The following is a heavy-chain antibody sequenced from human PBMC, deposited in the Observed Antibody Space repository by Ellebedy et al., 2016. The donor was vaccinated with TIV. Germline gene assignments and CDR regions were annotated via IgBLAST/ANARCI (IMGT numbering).Heavy chain of an antibody. CDR1: GFIFSTYG. CDR2: IWYDGGNK. Sequence: GESLKISCAASGFIFSTYGMHWVRQAPGKGLEWVAFIWYDGGNKYYADSVKGRFTISRDNSKNTVYLQLNNLGAEDTAVFYCARNRHVERGDCLDYWGQGTLVTVSS. V-gene: IGHV3-33*01. J-gene: IGHJ4*02. CDR3: ARNRHVERGDCLDY. D-gene: IGHD2-21*02.